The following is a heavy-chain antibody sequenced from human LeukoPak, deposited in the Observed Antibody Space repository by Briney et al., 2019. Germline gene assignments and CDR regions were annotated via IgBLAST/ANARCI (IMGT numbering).Heavy chain of an antibody. CDR2: ISSSGSTI. CDR1: GFTFSSYE. V-gene: IGHV3-48*03. D-gene: IGHD6-19*01. J-gene: IGHJ4*02. Sequence: GGSLRLSCAASGFTFSSYEMNWVRQAPGKGLEWVSYISSSGSTIYYADSVKGRFTISRDNAKNSLYLQMNSLRAEDTAVYYCAYLPIGTSGWYFDYWGQGTLVTVSS. CDR3: AYLPIGTSGWYFDY.